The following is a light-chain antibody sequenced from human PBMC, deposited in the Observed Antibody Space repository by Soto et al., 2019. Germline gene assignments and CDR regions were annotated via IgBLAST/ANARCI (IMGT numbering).Light chain of an antibody. CDR2: SNN. V-gene: IGLV1-47*02. J-gene: IGLJ2*01. Sequence: QSVLTQPPSASGTPGQKVFISRSGSSSNIGGTNYAYWYQQLPGAAPKLLMHSNNLRPSGVPERISGSKFGTAASLAISGLRSEDEAVYYGASWDDRLGAVIFGGGTKLTVL. CDR1: SSNIGGTNY. CDR3: ASWDDRLGAVI.